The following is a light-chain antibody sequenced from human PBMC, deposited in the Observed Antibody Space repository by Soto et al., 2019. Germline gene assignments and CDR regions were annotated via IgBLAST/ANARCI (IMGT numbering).Light chain of an antibody. Sequence: AIQMTQSPSSLSASVGDRVTITCRASQGIRTELGWYQQRPGKAPKLLIYGASTLQGGVPSRFSGSGSGTDFTLTISSLQPEDFATYYCLQDYNYPRTFGQGTKVEIK. CDR1: QGIRTE. V-gene: IGKV1-6*01. CDR3: LQDYNYPRT. CDR2: GAS. J-gene: IGKJ1*01.